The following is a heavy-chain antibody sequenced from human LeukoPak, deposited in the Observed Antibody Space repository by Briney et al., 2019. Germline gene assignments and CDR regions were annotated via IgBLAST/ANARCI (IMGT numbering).Heavy chain of an antibody. Sequence: GSLRLSCAASGFTFSSYWMSWVRQAPGKGLEWVANIKQDGSEKYYVDSVKGRFTISRDNAKNSLYLQMNSLRAEDTAVYYCARGYCSSTSCYRANAFDIWGQGTMVTVSS. CDR1: GFTFSSYW. D-gene: IGHD2-2*02. CDR3: ARGYCSSTSCYRANAFDI. CDR2: IKQDGSEK. V-gene: IGHV3-7*01. J-gene: IGHJ3*02.